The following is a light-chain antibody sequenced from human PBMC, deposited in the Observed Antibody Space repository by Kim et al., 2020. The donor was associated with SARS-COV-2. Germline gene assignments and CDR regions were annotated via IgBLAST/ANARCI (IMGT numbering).Light chain of an antibody. CDR2: GVS. CDR1: RSVASNY. CDR3: QQYSSLPLT. V-gene: IGKV3-20*01. J-gene: IGKJ4*01. Sequence: SPGERATVSCRASRSVASNYLAWYQQKPGQASRLLIFGVSSRATGIPDRFSGSGSGTEYSLTINRLEPEDFAVYYCQQYSSLPLTFGGGTKVDIK.